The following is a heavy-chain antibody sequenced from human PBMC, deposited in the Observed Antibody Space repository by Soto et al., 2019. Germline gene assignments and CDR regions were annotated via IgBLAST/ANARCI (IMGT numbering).Heavy chain of an antibody. D-gene: IGHD1-1*01. CDR3: ALRTCNWNPLAA. CDR2: IVHMIGKV. V-gene: IGHV1-69*02. Sequence: QVQLLQPGDEVEKPGSSVKVSCKVSGDTTSSYTIGWVRQSPRQGLEWMGNIVHMIGKVDYAQKFQVRHTITADKSTRTVYMELSSLRSEDTAFYFCALRTCNWNPLAAWVQGPRVTVSS. J-gene: IGHJ5*02. CDR1: GDTTSSYT.